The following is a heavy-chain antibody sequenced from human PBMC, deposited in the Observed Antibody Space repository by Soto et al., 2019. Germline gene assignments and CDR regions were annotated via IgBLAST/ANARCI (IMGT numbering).Heavy chain of an antibody. CDR3: TTVVATLSHIDI. CDR2: VYAGGLRT. D-gene: IGHD2-15*01. J-gene: IGHJ4*02. Sequence: EVKLLESGGGLVPPGESLRLSCVVSGFTFTNFAMCWVRQAPGKGLEWVSVVYAGGLRTFSAVSVKGRFTISRDNSDNTVLLQMSRLRAEETALYYCTTVVATLSHIDICGQGALVTVYS. CDR1: GFTFTNFA. V-gene: IGHV3-23*01.